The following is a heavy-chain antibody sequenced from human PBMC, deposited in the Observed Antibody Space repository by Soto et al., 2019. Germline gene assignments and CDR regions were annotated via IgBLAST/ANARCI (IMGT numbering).Heavy chain of an antibody. V-gene: IGHV3-74*01. D-gene: IGHD3-3*01. CDR3: GSLFEF. CDR1: GFTFRNYW. CDR2: VNSDGSAT. Sequence: AVGSLRLSCAASGFTFRNYWLHWVRQVPGRGPVWLSGVNSDGSATFYADVVKGRFTISRDNTQNTLYLQMNSLRVDDTAVYYCGSLFEFWGQGTQVTVSS. J-gene: IGHJ1*01.